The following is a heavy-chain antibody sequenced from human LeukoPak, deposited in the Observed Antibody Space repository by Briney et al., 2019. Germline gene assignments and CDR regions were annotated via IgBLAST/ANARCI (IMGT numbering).Heavy chain of an antibody. V-gene: IGHV1-18*01. CDR1: GYTFTSYG. CDR3: ARCSVATTSYYYYYMDV. Sequence: ASVKVSCKASGYTFTSYGISWVRQAPGQGLEWMGWISAYNGNTNYAQKLQGRVTMTTDTSTSTAYMELRSLRSDDTAVYYCARCSVATTSYYYYYMDVWGKGTTVTISS. CDR2: ISAYNGNT. J-gene: IGHJ6*03. D-gene: IGHD5-12*01.